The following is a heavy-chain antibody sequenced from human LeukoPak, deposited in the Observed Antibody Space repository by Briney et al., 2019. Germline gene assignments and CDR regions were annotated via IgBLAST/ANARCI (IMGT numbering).Heavy chain of an antibody. CDR1: GFTFSSCA. CDR3: AKGTHSSSPRDY. D-gene: IGHD6-6*01. Sequence: PGGSLRLSCAASGFTFSSCAMSWVRQAPGKGLEWVSAISGSGGSTYYAGSVKGRFTISRDNSKNTLFLQMNSLRAEDTAVYYCAKGTHSSSPRDYWGQGTLVTVSS. CDR2: ISGSGGST. V-gene: IGHV3-23*01. J-gene: IGHJ4*02.